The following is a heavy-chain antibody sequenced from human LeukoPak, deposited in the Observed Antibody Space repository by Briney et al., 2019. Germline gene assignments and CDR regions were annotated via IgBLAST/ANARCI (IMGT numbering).Heavy chain of an antibody. CDR3: ATSYDYGDFYPTY. J-gene: IGHJ4*02. V-gene: IGHV1-2*02. CDR1: GYTFTGYY. Sequence: ASVKVSCKASGYTFTGYYMHWVRQAPGQGLEWMGWINPNSGGTNYAQKFQGRVTMTRDTSISTAYMELSRLRSDDTAVYYCATSYDYGDFYPTYWGQGTLVTVSS. D-gene: IGHD4-17*01. CDR2: INPNSGGT.